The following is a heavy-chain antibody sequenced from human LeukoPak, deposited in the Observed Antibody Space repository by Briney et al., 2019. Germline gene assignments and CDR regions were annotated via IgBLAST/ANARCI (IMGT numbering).Heavy chain of an antibody. CDR2: INHSGST. CDR1: GDSISSGASD. D-gene: IGHD3-22*01. Sequence: SETLSLTCTVSGDSISSGASDWGWIRQHPKRGLEWVGYINHSGSTYYNPSLGSRFTMSVDTSKNQFSLKLSSVTAADSAVYYCARAARQGFTMIVVPFFYFDLWGRGTLVTVSS. J-gene: IGHJ2*01. CDR3: ARAARQGFTMIVVPFFYFDL. V-gene: IGHV4-31*03.